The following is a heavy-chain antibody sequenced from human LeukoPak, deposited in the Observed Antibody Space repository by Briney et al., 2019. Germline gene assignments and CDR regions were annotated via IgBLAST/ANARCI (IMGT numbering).Heavy chain of an antibody. J-gene: IGHJ4*02. CDR3: AGHHPRNTVDF. CDR1: GGSISSYY. D-gene: IGHD2/OR15-2a*01. V-gene: IGHV4-59*08. Sequence: SETLSLTCTVAGGSISSYYWSWIRQPPGKGLEWNAYISDIGSINYNPSLKSRVTISLDTSKNQFSLKLSSVTAADTAVYYCAGHHPRNTVDFWGQGTLVTVSS. CDR2: ISDIGSI.